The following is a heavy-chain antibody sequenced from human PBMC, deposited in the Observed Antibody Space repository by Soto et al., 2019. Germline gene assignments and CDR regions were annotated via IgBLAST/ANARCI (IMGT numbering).Heavy chain of an antibody. CDR2: IIPLFGTI. CDR1: GDTFSNYA. V-gene: IGHV1-69*01. Sequence: QVQLVQSGAAVKEPGSSVKVSCKASGDTFSNYATTWVRQAPGQGLEWMGAIIPLFGTITYAQNFQGRVTITADESTRTAYMELRSLRSDATAVYYCARFLPDGWVEPGARRGYLDTWGQGTLVTVSS. J-gene: IGHJ4*02. CDR3: ARFLPDGWVEPGARRGYLDT. D-gene: IGHD6-19*01.